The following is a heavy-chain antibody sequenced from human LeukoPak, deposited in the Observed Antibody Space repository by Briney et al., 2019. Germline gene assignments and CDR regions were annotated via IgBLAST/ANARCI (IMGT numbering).Heavy chain of an antibody. J-gene: IGHJ4*02. V-gene: IGHV3-53*01. CDR1: VFTVITND. Sequence: PGRSLRLSRAASVFTVITNDMTWVRHAPGKGLEWGSVLYSDGNTKYADSVQGRFTISRDNSKNTLYLEMNSLSPDDTAVYYCARGVEPLAANTLAYWGQGTLVTVSS. D-gene: IGHD1-14*01. CDR2: LYSDGNT. CDR3: ARGVEPLAANTLAY.